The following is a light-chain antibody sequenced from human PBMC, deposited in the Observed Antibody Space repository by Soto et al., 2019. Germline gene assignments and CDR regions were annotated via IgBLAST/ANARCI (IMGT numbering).Light chain of an antibody. CDR2: DVS. V-gene: IGLV2-14*01. Sequence: QSALTQPASVSGSPRQSITVSCIGTSSDIGGYNYVSWYQQHPGKAPKLMIHDVSNRPSGVSDRFSGSKSGNTASLTISGLQADDEAYYYCSSYASSNTQVFGGGTKVTVL. J-gene: IGLJ2*01. CDR1: SSDIGGYNY. CDR3: SSYASSNTQV.